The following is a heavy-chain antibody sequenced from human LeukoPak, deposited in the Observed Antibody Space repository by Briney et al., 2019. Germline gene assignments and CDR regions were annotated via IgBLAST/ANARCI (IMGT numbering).Heavy chain of an antibody. D-gene: IGHD3-16*01. CDR3: TRGGENDYSDF. CDR1: GFTFSGSW. Sequence: PGGSLRLSCAAAGFTFSGSWMHWGRQIPGKGLVWLSRINTDGTTTTYADSVKGRFTISRDNAKNTLSLQMNSLRAEDTAVYYCTRGGENDYSDFWGEGTLVTVCS. CDR2: INTDGTTT. J-gene: IGHJ4*02. V-gene: IGHV3-74*01.